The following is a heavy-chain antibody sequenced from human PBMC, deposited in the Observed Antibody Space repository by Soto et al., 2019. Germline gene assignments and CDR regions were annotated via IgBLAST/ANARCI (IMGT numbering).Heavy chain of an antibody. V-gene: IGHV3-30-3*01. Sequence: WGSLRLSCAASGFAFISYAMRWVRQAPGKGLEWVAVISYDGSNKYYADSVKGRFTISRDNSKNTLYLQMNSLRAEDTAVYYCARDTDSGFDYWGQGTLVTVSS. CDR1: GFAFISYA. CDR2: ISYDGSNK. J-gene: IGHJ4*02. D-gene: IGHD2-15*01. CDR3: ARDTDSGFDY.